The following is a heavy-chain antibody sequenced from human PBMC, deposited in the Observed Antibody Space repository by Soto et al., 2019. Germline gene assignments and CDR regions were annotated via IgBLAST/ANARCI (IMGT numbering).Heavy chain of an antibody. CDR3: AKNKGRLGSGSYGGGSGGMDV. V-gene: IGHV3-23*01. Sequence: PVGSLRLSCAASGFTFSSYAMSWVRQAPGKGLEWVSAISGSGGSTYYADSVKGRFTISRDNSKNTLYLQMNSLRAEDTAVYYCAKNKGRLGSGSYGGGSGGMDVWGQGTTVTVSS. J-gene: IGHJ6*02. CDR1: GFTFSSYA. D-gene: IGHD1-26*01. CDR2: ISGSGGST.